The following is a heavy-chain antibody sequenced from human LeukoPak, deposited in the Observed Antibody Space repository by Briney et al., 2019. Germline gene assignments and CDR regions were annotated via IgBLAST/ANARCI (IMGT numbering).Heavy chain of an antibody. CDR3: TITYYYDRSGYHYFDY. CDR2: IKSKTDGGTT. CDR1: GFTFSDAW. V-gene: IGHV3-15*01. Sequence: GGSLRLSCGASGFTFSDAWMTWVRQVPGKGLEWVGRIKSKTDGGTTDYAAPVKGRFTISRDDSKNTLYLQMNSLKTEDKAVYYCTITYYYDRSGYHYFDYWGQGTLVTVSS. D-gene: IGHD3-22*01. J-gene: IGHJ4*02.